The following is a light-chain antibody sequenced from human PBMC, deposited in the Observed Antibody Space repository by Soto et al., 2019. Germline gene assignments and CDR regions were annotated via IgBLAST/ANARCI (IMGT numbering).Light chain of an antibody. CDR3: SSCTSSSSFV. CDR1: SSDVGGYNY. V-gene: IGLV2-14*01. J-gene: IGLJ1*01. Sequence: QSVLTQPASVSGSPGQSITISCTGTSSDVGGYNYVSWYQQHPGKAPKLMIYEVSNRPSGVSNRFTGSKSGNTASLTISGLQAEDEADYHCSSCTSSSSFVFGTGTKVTVL. CDR2: EVS.